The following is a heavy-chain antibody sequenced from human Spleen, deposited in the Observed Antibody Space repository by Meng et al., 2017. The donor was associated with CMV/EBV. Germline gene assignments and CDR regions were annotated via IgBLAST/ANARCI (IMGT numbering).Heavy chain of an antibody. CDR1: GDSVSCGGCF. CDR3: ARSSGGRMTSYNYFDP. Sequence: SQTLSLTCAVSGDSVSCGGCFWTWIRQPPGKGLEWIGYVSYAGNTKYNPSLMSRVTMSLDTTRDQFSLRLNSVIAADTAVYYCARSSGGRMTSYNYFDPWGQGALVTVS. J-gene: IGHJ5*02. D-gene: IGHD3-16*01. V-gene: IGHV4-61*08. CDR2: VSYAGNT.